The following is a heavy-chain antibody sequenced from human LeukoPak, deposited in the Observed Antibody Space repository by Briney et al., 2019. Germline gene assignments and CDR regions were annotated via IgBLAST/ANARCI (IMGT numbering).Heavy chain of an antibody. Sequence: PGKSLRLSCAASGFTFSSYGTHWVRQAPGKGLEWLAFVSYDGSKKYYSDSVKGRFTISRDNSKNTLFLQMNSLRAEDTAVYSCAKDVKFSWPFYFDYWGQGILATVSS. CDR1: GFTFSSYG. CDR2: VSYDGSKK. J-gene: IGHJ4*02. CDR3: AKDVKFSWPFYFDY. V-gene: IGHV3-30*18. D-gene: IGHD5-12*01.